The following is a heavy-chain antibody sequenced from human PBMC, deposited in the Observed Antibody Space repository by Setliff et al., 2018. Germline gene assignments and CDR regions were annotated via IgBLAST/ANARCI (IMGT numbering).Heavy chain of an antibody. J-gene: IGHJ6*02. Sequence: KPSETLSLTCTVSGGSISSSSYYWGWIRQPPGKGLEWIGSIYYSGSTYYNPSLKSRVTISVDTSKNQFSLKLSSVTAADTAVYYCASTDYDILTGYYPYGMDVWGQGTTVTVSS. CDR3: ASTDYDILTGYYPYGMDV. CDR2: IYYSGST. V-gene: IGHV4-39*07. D-gene: IGHD3-9*01. CDR1: GGSISSSSYY.